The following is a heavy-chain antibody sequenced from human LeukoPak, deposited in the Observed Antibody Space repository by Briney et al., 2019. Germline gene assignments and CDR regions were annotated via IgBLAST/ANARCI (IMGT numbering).Heavy chain of an antibody. CDR2: IYYSGNT. CDR1: GGSISNFY. D-gene: IGHD1-1*01. Sequence: PSETLSLTCTVSGGSISNFYWSWIRQPPGKGLQWIGYIYYSGNTNYNPSLKSRVTISVDTSKNQFSLKLTSVTAADTAVYYCARLRDLYNIFEYWGQGALVTVSS. V-gene: IGHV4-59*12. CDR3: ARLRDLYNIFEY. J-gene: IGHJ4*02.